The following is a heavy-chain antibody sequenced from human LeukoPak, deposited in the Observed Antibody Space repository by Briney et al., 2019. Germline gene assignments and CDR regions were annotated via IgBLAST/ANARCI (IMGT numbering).Heavy chain of an antibody. V-gene: IGHV4-59*01. CDR3: AREGGPAMVTFDY. Sequence: SETLSLTCTVSGGSISSYYWSWIRQPPGKGLEWIGYIYYSGSTNYNPSLKSRVTISVDTSKNHFSLKLSSVTAADTAVYYCAREGGPAMVTFDYWGQGTLVTVSS. CDR1: GGSISSYY. CDR2: IYYSGST. D-gene: IGHD5-18*01. J-gene: IGHJ4*02.